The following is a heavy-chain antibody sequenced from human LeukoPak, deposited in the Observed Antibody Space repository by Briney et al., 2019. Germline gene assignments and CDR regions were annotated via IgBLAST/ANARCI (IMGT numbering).Heavy chain of an antibody. J-gene: IGHJ4*02. V-gene: IGHV1-69*05. CDR1: GGTLSSYA. CDR2: IIPIFGTA. Sequence: ASVKVTCKASGGTLSSYAISWVRQAPGQGLEWMGGIIPIFGTANYAQKFQGRVTITTDESTSTAYMELSSLRSEDTAVYYCARAPLANWNDGGVLDYWGQGTLVTVSS. CDR3: ARAPLANWNDGGVLDY. D-gene: IGHD1-1*01.